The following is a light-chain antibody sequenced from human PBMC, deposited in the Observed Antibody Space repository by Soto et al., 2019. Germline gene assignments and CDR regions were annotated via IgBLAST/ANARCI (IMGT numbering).Light chain of an antibody. CDR3: HQDTTFPFS. CDR2: AAT. V-gene: IGKV1-12*01. CDR1: QDISNW. Sequence: DFQMTQSPSSVSASLGDRVTITCRASQDISNWLAWYQQRPGKAPKLLNNAATSLQSGVPSRFRVGGSGTDFTLTINSLPSEDSATYYCHQDTTFPFSFGPGTKVDVK. J-gene: IGKJ3*01.